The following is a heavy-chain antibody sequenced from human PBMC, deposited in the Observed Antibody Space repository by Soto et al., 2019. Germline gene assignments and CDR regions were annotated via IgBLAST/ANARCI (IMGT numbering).Heavy chain of an antibody. CDR2: IGGRGTSS. V-gene: IGHV3-23*01. J-gene: IGHJ4*02. Sequence: GGSLRLSCAASGFTFSNYAMSWVRQAPGKGLEWVSGIGGRGTSSYYADSVKGRFAISRDNSYNTLFLQLHSLRAEDTAVYYCAKSRYADSSGDYYDFWGQGTLVTVSS. D-gene: IGHD3-22*01. CDR1: GFTFSNYA. CDR3: AKSRYADSSGDYYDF.